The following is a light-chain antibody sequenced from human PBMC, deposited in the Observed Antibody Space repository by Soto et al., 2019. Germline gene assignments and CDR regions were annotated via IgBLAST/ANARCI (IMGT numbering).Light chain of an antibody. CDR1: QGISSW. Sequence: DIQMTQSPSSVSASVGDRVTITCRASQGISSWLAWYQQKPGTAPKLLIYAASTLQCGVPSRVRGSRSGTDFTLTISSLQHADFASYYCPPANSLPITSGGETKVEIK. V-gene: IGKV1-12*01. CDR2: AAS. J-gene: IGKJ4*01. CDR3: PPANSLPIT.